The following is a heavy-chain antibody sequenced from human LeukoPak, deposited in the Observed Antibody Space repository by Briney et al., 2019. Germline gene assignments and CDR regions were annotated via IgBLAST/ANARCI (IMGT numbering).Heavy chain of an antibody. CDR1: GYTFTGYY. D-gene: IGHD2-2*01. CDR3: ARVGDCSSTSCAGSAFDI. CDR2: INPNSGGT. V-gene: IGHV1-2*02. J-gene: IGHJ3*02. Sequence: ASVKVSCKASGYTFTGYYMHWVRQAPGQGLEWMGWINPNSGGTNYAQKFQGRVTMTRDTSISTAYMELSRLRSDDTAVCYCARVGDCSSTSCAGSAFDIWGQGTMVTVSS.